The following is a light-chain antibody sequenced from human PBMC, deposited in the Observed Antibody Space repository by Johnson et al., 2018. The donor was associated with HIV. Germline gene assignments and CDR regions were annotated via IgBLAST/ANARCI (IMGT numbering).Light chain of an antibody. Sequence: QSVLTQPPSVSAAPGQKVTISCSGSRSNIGNNYVSWYQQLPGTAPKLLIYENNKRPSGIPDRFSGSKSGTSATLGITGLQTGDEADYYCGTWDSGLSGGLYLFGPGTKVTVL. CDR1: RSNIGNNY. CDR2: ENN. CDR3: GTWDSGLSGGLYL. J-gene: IGLJ1*01. V-gene: IGLV1-51*02.